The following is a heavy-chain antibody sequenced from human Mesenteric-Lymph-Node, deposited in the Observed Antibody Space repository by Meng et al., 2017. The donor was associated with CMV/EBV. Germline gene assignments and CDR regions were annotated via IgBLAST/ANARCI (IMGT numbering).Heavy chain of an antibody. CDR1: GFIFSSYG. Sequence: GESLKISCAASGFIFSSYGMHWVRQAPGKGLEWMSFIRYDGTLKYYAESVKGRFTISRDNSRNMLYLQMNSLRGEDTAVYHCAKSITASGVIALFDYWGQGALVTVSS. D-gene: IGHD2-21*01. J-gene: IGHJ4*02. CDR3: AKSITASGVIALFDY. CDR2: IRYDGTLK. V-gene: IGHV3-30*02.